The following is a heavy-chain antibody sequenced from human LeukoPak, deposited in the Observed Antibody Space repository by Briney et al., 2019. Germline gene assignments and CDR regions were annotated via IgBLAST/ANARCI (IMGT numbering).Heavy chain of an antibody. CDR3: AELGITMIGGV. CDR1: GGSIGSYY. D-gene: IGHD3-10*02. J-gene: IGHJ6*04. Sequence: PSETLSLTCTVSGGSIGSYYWSWVRQAPGKGLEWVSYISSSGSTIYYADSVKGRFTISRDNAKNSLYLQMNSLRAEDTAVYYCAELGITMIGGVWGKGTTVTISS. V-gene: IGHV3-48*03. CDR2: ISSSGSTI.